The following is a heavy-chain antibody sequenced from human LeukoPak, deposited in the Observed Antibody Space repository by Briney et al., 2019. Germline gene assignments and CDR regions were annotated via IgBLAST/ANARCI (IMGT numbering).Heavy chain of an antibody. V-gene: IGHV5-51*01. Sequence: GESLKISCRTSGYSFPSSGIGWVRQMPGKGLEWMGVIYPRDSDARYSPSFQGQVTISVDKSINTAYLQWSSLKASDTATYYCARLYFSSSSFDYWGQGTLVTVAS. CDR1: GYSFPSSG. CDR3: ARLYFSSSSFDY. J-gene: IGHJ4*02. CDR2: IYPRDSDA. D-gene: IGHD2-2*01.